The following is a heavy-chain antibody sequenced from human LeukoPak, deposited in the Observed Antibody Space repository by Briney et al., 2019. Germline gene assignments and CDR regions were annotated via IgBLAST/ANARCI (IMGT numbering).Heavy chain of an antibody. V-gene: IGHV1-2*02. CDR2: INPNNGDT. CDR1: GDSFTGNY. J-gene: IGHJ5*02. CDR3: ARAIAAAGTCCWFDP. Sequence: SVKVSCKASGDSFTGNYLHCVRRAPGQGLEWMGWINPNNGDTKYAQKFQGRVTMTRDTSISTAYMELTTLTADDTAVYSCARAIAAAGTCCWFDPWGQGTPVTVSS. D-gene: IGHD6-13*01.